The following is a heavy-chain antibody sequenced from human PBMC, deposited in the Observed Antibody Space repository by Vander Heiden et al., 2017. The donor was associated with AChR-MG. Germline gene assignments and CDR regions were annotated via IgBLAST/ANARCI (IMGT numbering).Heavy chain of an antibody. J-gene: IGHJ6*02. CDR3: AKELEPYYYYGMDV. CDR1: GFPSSSYG. V-gene: IGHV3-30*18. CDR2: ISYDGSNK. D-gene: IGHD1-1*01. Sequence: QVQLVESGGGVVQPGRSLRLSCAASGFPSSSYGMHWVRQAPGKGLEWVAVISYDGSNKYYADSVKGRFTISRDNSKNTLYLQMNSLRAEDTAVYYCAKELEPYYYYGMDVWGQGTTVTVSS.